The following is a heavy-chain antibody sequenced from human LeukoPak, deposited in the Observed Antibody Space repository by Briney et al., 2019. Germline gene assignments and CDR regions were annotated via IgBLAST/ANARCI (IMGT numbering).Heavy chain of an antibody. CDR1: GYTFTSYY. CDR3: ARASYDSSGYYSPPLYYYYYYMDV. V-gene: IGHV1-46*01. CDR2: INPSGGST. Sequence: ASVKVSCKASGYTFTSYYVHWVRQAPGQGLEWMGIINPSGGSTSYAQKFQGRVTMTRDTSTSTVYMELSSLGSEDTAVYYCARASYDSSGYYSPPLYYYYYYMDVWGKGTTVTVSS. J-gene: IGHJ6*03. D-gene: IGHD3-22*01.